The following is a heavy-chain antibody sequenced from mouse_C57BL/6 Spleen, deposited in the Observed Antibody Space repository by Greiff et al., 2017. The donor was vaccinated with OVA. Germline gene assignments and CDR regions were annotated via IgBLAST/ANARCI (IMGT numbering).Heavy chain of an antibody. J-gene: IGHJ1*03. CDR3: ARPVSSYDPHWYFDV. Sequence: EVKVVESGPVLVKPGASVKMSCKASGYTFTDYYMNWVKQSHGKSLEWIGVINPYNGGTSYNQKFKGKATLTVDKSSSTAYIELNSLTSEDSAVYYGARPVSSYDPHWYFDVWGTGTTVTVSS. V-gene: IGHV1-19*01. D-gene: IGHD1-1*01. CDR1: GYTFTDYY. CDR2: INPYNGGT.